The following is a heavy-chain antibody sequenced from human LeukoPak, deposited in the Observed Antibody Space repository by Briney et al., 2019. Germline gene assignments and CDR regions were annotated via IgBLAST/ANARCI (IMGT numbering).Heavy chain of an antibody. V-gene: IGHV4-4*02. CDR2: IYHSGST. CDR3: VRLYYDILTASSDAYARDV. D-gene: IGHD3-9*01. Sequence: SETLSLTCAVSGGSISSGSWWSWVRQPPGKGLEWIGEIYHSGSTNYNPSLKSRVTISVDKSKNQFSLKLSSVTATDTGVYYCVRLYYDILTASSDAYARDVWGKGTTVTVSS. J-gene: IGHJ6*04. CDR1: GGSISSGSW.